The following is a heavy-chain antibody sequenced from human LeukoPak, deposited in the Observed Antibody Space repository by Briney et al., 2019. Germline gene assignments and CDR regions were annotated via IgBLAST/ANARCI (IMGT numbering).Heavy chain of an antibody. CDR2: IRSKANSYAT. V-gene: IGHV3-73*01. J-gene: IGHJ3*02. Sequence: GGSLRLSCAASGFTFSGSAMHWVRQASGKGLEWVGRIRSKANSYATAYAASVKGRFTISRDDSKNTAYLQMNSLKTEDTAVYYCTRLTDDYGGKMAFDIWGQGTMVTVSS. CDR3: TRLTDDYGGKMAFDI. CDR1: GFTFSGSA. D-gene: IGHD4-23*01.